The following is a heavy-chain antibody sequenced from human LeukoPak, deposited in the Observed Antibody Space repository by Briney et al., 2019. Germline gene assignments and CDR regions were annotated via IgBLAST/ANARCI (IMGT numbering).Heavy chain of an antibody. J-gene: IGHJ6*03. D-gene: IGHD2-2*01. CDR2: ISSSSSYI. CDR1: GFTFSSYW. CDR3: ARADRYCSSTSCYGGPSSDYYYYMDV. Sequence: GGSLRLSCAASGFTFSSYWMSWVRQAPGKGLEWVSSISSSSSYIYYADSVKGRFTISRDNAKNSLYLQMNSLRAEDTALYHCARADRYCSSTSCYGGPSSDYYYYMDVWGKGTTVTVSS. V-gene: IGHV3-21*04.